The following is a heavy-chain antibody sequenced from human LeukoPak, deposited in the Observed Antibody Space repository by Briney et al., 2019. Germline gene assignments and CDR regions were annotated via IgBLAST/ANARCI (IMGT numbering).Heavy chain of an antibody. CDR3: ARGWGDCTTVSCYAGGDVFDM. CDR2: IKQDGSEK. J-gene: IGHJ3*02. V-gene: IGHV3-7*01. Sequence: GGSLRLSCVASGFTFSSYWMSWVRQAPGKGLEWVANIKQDGSEKYYVDSVKGRFTISRDNAKNSLFLQMNSLRAEDTAVYYCARGWGDCTTVSCYAGGDVFDMWGQGTMVTVSS. D-gene: IGHD2-2*01. CDR1: GFTFSSYW.